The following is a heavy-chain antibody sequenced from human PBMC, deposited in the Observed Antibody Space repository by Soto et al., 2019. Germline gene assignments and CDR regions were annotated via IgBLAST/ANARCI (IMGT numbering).Heavy chain of an antibody. CDR2: IIPILGIA. J-gene: IGHJ4*02. Sequence: SVKVSCKASGGTFSSYTISWVRQAPGQGLEWMGRIIPILGIANYAQKFQGRVTITADKSTSTAYMELSSLRSEDTAVYYCARGMGMVRPNDYWGQGTLVTVSS. D-gene: IGHD3-10*01. V-gene: IGHV1-69*02. CDR1: GGTFSSYT. CDR3: ARGMGMVRPNDY.